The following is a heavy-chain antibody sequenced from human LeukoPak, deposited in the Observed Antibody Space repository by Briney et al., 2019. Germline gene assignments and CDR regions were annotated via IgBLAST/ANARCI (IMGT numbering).Heavy chain of an antibody. CDR3: AKDRYGRDGYAPDGPSYDY. CDR1: GGSFSSYA. D-gene: IGHD5-24*01. V-gene: IGHV3-23*01. Sequence: AETLPLTCAVYGGSFSSYAMSWVRQAPGKGLEWVSAMSSSDDGRYYAASVRGRFTISRDTSRSTLYLQMNSLRAEDAAVYYCAKDRYGRDGYAPDGPSYDYWGQGNLVTVSS. J-gene: IGHJ4*02. CDR2: MSSSDDGR.